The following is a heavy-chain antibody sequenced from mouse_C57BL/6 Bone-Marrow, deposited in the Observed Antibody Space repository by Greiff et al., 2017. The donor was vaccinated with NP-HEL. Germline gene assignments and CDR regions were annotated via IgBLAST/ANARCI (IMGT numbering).Heavy chain of an antibody. J-gene: IGHJ4*01. CDR2: ISTWTYSI. CDR3: ARQADYYRSRGAMDY. CDR1: GFTFSDYG. D-gene: IGHD1-1*01. V-gene: IGHV5-15*01. Sequence: EVKLMESGGGLVQPGGSLKLSCAASGFTFSDYGMEWVRQAPRKGPEWVAFISTWTYSIYYADTVTGRITISRENAKNTLYLEMSSLRSEDTTMYYCARQADYYRSRGAMDYWGQGTSVTVSS.